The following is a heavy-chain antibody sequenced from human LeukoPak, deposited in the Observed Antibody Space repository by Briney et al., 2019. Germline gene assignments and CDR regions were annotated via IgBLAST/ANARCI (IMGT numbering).Heavy chain of an antibody. CDR1: GGSISSYY. V-gene: IGHV4-59*01. J-gene: IGHJ5*02. CDR2: IYYSGST. CDR3: ARASSSGSYSGFDP. D-gene: IGHD3-10*01. Sequence: SETLSLTCTVSGGSISSYYWSWIRQPPGKGLEWIGYIYYSGSTNYNPSLKSRVTISVDMSKNQFSLKLSSVTAADTAVYYCARASSSGSYSGFDPWGQGTLVTVSS.